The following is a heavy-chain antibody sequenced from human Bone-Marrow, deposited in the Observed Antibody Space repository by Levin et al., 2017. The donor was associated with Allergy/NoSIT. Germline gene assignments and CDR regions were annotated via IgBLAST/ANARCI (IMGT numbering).Heavy chain of an antibody. CDR1: GFTFGDYA. CDR2: IRSKAYGGTT. CDR3: TRGSYCSSTSCYGYYYYYMDV. Sequence: GGSLRLSCTASGFTFGDYAMSWFRQAPGKGLEWVGFIRSKAYGGTTEYAASVKGRFTISRDDSKSIAYLQMNSLKTEDTAVYYCTRGSYCSSTSCYGYYYYYMDVWGKGTTVTVSS. J-gene: IGHJ6*03. D-gene: IGHD2-2*01. V-gene: IGHV3-49*03.